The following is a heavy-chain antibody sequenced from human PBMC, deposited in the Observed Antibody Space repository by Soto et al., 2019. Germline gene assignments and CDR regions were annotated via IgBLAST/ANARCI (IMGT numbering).Heavy chain of an antibody. CDR1: GGTFSSYA. D-gene: IGHD3-22*01. Sequence: SVKVSCKASGGTFSSYAISWVRQAPGQGLEWMGGIIPIFGTANYAQKFQGRVTITADESTSTAYMELSSLRSEDTAVYYCARAYYYDSSGYKGDYYYYYGMDVWGQGTTVTVSS. V-gene: IGHV1-69*13. CDR3: ARAYYYDSSGYKGDYYYYYGMDV. J-gene: IGHJ6*02. CDR2: IIPIFGTA.